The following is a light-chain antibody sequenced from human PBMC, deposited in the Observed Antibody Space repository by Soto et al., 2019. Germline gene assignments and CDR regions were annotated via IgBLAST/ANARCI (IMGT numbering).Light chain of an antibody. J-gene: IGLJ3*02. V-gene: IGLV2-11*01. CDR3: FSYTANDNWV. CDR1: NSDVGRYNS. Sequence: QSALTQPHSVSGSPGQSVTISCTRTNSDVGRYNSVSWYQQLPGKAPQLIISAVRQRPSGVPDRFSGSKSGNTASLTISGLQTDDEADYFCFSYTANDNWVFGGGTK. CDR2: AVR.